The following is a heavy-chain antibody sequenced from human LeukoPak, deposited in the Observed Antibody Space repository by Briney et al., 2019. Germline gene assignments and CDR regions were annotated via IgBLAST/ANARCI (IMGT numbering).Heavy chain of an antibody. CDR3: ARDLYYGSGSYWDYYYYGMDV. CDR2: IYYSGST. D-gene: IGHD3-10*01. V-gene: IGHV4-39*07. Sequence: SETLSLTCTVSGGSISSSSYYWGWFRQPPGKGLEWIGSIYYSGSTYYNPSLKSRVTISVDTSKNQFSLKLSSVTAADTAVYYCARDLYYGSGSYWDYYYYGMDVWGQGTTVTVSS. J-gene: IGHJ6*02. CDR1: GGSISSSSYY.